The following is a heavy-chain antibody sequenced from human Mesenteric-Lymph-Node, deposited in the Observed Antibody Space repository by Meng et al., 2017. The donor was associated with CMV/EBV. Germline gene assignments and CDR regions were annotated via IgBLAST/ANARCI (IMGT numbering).Heavy chain of an antibody. Sequence: KISCAASGFSFSSYGMYWVRQAPGQGLEWMGGNIPIFGTANYAQKFQGRVTITTDESTSTAYMELSSLRSEDTAVYYCARSGIAAAGTEYYFDYWGQGTLVTVSS. CDR3: ARSGIAAAGTEYYFDY. CDR2: NIPIFGTA. V-gene: IGHV1-69*05. J-gene: IGHJ4*02. D-gene: IGHD6-13*01. CDR1: GFSFSSYG.